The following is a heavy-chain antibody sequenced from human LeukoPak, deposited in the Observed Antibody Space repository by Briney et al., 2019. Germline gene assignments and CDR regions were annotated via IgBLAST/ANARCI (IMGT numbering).Heavy chain of an antibody. CDR2: IYNGGSP. D-gene: IGHD6-19*01. CDR3: ARNKGVAARHDY. J-gene: IGHJ4*02. V-gene: IGHV4-59*02. Sequence: SETLSLTCTVSGGSVRSYSWSWIRQPPGMGLEYIGHIYNGGSPTYNPSLMGRLTMSVDTAKNQLSLHLTSVTTADTALYFCARNKGVAARHDYWGQGTLVIVSS. CDR1: GGSVRSYS.